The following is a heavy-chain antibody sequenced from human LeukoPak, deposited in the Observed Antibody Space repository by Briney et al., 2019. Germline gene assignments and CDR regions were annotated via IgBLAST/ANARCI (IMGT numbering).Heavy chain of an antibody. CDR3: ARAHRAVAALDY. J-gene: IGHJ4*02. Sequence: GGCLRLSCAASGFTFTVYNMSWIRPAPGKGLEWVSYFSSSGSNIYYADSVKGRFTISRDNAKNSLYLQMNSLRAEDTAVYYCARAHRAVAALDYWGQGTLVTVSS. D-gene: IGHD6-19*01. V-gene: IGHV3-11*01. CDR1: GFTFTVYN. CDR2: FSSSGSNI.